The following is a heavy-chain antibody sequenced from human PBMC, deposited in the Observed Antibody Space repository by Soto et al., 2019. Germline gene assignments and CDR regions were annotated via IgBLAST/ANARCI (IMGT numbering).Heavy chain of an antibody. Sequence: HGESLKISCAASGFTFDDYTMHWVRQAPGKGLEWVSLISWDGGSTYYADSVKGRFTISRDNSKNPLYLQMSSLRTEDTALYYCARFGYCSSTSCYGGFDYWGQGTLVTVSS. CDR1: GFTFDDYT. CDR2: ISWDGGST. J-gene: IGHJ4*02. D-gene: IGHD2-2*01. CDR3: ARFGYCSSTSCYGGFDY. V-gene: IGHV3-43*01.